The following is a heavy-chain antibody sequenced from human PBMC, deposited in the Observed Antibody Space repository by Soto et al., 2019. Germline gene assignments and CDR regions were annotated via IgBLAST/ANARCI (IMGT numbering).Heavy chain of an antibody. D-gene: IGHD5-12*01. CDR3: AKDNGYSGYDSNFDY. CDR1: GFTFSSYG. Sequence: QVQLVEAGGGVVQPGRSLRLSCAASGFTFSSYGMHWVRQAPGKGLEWVAVISYDGSNKYYADSVKGRFTIFRDNSKNTLYLQMNSLRAEDTAVYYCAKDNGYSGYDSNFDYWGQGTLVTVS. J-gene: IGHJ4*02. CDR2: ISYDGSNK. V-gene: IGHV3-30*18.